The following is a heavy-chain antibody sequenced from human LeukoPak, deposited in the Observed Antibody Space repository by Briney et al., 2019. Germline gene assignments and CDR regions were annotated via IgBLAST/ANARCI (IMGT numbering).Heavy chain of an antibody. CDR1: GGSISSGSYY. CDR3: ARDSSGYYPYYFDY. D-gene: IGHD3-22*01. V-gene: IGHV4-61*02. CDR2: IYTSGST. Sequence: SETLSLTCTVSGGSISSGSYYWSWIRQPAGKGLEWIGRIYTSGSTNYNPSLKSRVTISVDTSKNQFSLKLSSVTAADTAVYYSARDSSGYYPYYFDYWGQGTLVTVSS. J-gene: IGHJ4*02.